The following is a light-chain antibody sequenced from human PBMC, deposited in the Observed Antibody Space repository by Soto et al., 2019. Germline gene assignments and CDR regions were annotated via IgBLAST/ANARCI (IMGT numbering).Light chain of an antibody. V-gene: IGKV2-28*01. CDR2: LGS. Sequence: DIVMTQSPLSLPVTPGEPASISCRSTGSLVSSDGYYYLDWYLQKPGQSPQFLIYLGSNRASGVPDRFSGSASGTHFTLKISRVEAEDAGVYYCMQALQTPITFG. CDR3: MQALQTPIT. J-gene: IGKJ5*01. CDR1: GSLVSSDGYYY.